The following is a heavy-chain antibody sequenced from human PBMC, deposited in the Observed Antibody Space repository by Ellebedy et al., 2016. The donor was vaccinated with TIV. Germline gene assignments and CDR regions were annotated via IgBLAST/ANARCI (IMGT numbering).Heavy chain of an antibody. J-gene: IGHJ4*02. CDR3: AGGTY. Sequence: PGGSLRLSCAASEFTVSGDYMSWVRHAPGTGLEWVSIMDAGGNRHYPDPVKGRFTVSRDNSKNTLYLQMNSLRAEDTAVYYCAGGTYWGQGTLVTVSS. V-gene: IGHV3-53*01. CDR1: EFTVSGDY. CDR2: MDAGGNR.